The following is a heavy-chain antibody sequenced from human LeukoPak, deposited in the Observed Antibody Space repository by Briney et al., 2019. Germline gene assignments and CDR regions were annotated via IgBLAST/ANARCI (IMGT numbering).Heavy chain of an antibody. D-gene: IGHD6-19*01. CDR2: INPNSGGT. Sequence: GASVKVSCKASGYTFTGYYMHWMRQAPGQGLEWMGWINPNSGGTNYAQRFQGRVTMTRDTSISTAYMELSGLRSDDTAVYYCARAPLVRVAVAGPHFDYWGQGTLVTVST. V-gene: IGHV1-2*02. CDR3: ARAPLVRVAVAGPHFDY. CDR1: GYTFTGYY. J-gene: IGHJ4*02.